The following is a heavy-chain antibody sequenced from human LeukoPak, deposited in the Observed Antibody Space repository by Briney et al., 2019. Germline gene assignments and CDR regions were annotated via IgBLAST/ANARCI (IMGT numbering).Heavy chain of an antibody. CDR2: IYYSGST. CDR3: ARGNAYYDSSGLDY. CDR1: GGSISSGGYY. V-gene: IGHV4-31*03. Sequence: PSQTLSLTCSVSGGSISSGGYYWSWIRQHPGKGLEWIGYIYYSGSTYYNPSLKSRVTIPVDTSKNQFSLKLSSVTAADTAVYYCARGNAYYDSSGLDYWGQGTLVTVSS. D-gene: IGHD3-22*01. J-gene: IGHJ4*02.